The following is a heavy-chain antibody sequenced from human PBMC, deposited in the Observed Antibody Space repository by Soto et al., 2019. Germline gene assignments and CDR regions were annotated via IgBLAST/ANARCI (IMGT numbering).Heavy chain of an antibody. CDR2: IVVGSGNT. Sequence: VASVKVSCKASGFTFTSSAGQWVRQARGQRLEWIGWIVVGSGNTNYAQKFQERVTITRDMSTSTAYMELSSLRSEDTAVYYCAATATRPAPYYYYGMDVGGQGTKV. CDR3: AATATRPAPYYYYGMDV. D-gene: IGHD2-15*01. J-gene: IGHJ6*02. V-gene: IGHV1-58*01. CDR1: GFTFTSSA.